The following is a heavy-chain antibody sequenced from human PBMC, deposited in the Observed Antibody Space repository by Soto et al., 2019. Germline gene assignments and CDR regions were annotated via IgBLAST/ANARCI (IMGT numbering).Heavy chain of an antibody. CDR3: TQEVPVAFGRDYFDF. CDR2: ISYSGSHT. V-gene: IGHV3-23*01. D-gene: IGHD1-26*01. J-gene: IGHJ4*02. Sequence: HPGGSLRLSCAASGFTFGDYAMSWVRQAPGKGLEWVSAISYSGSHTFYADSVRGRFTISRDNSKNTLYLQMNSLRVEDTALYYCTQEVPVAFGRDYFDFWGQGALVTAPQ. CDR1: GFTFGDYA.